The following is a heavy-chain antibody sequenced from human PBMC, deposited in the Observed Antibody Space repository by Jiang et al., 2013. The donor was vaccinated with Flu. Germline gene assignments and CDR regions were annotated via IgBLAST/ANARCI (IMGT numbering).Heavy chain of an antibody. J-gene: IGHJ3*02. D-gene: IGHD3-16*01. CDR1: GGSISSGSYY. Sequence: SLTCTVSGGSISSGSYYWSWDPAAAGKGLEWIGRIYTSGSTNXNPPLKSRVTISVDTSKNQFSLKLSSVTAADTAVYYCARDAPPSPQTLNIWGQGTMVTVSS. CDR3: ARDAPPSPQTLNI. V-gene: IGHV4-61*02. CDR2: IYTSGST.